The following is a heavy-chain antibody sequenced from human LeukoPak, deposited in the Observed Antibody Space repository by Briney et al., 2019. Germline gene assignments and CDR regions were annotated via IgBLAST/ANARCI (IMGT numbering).Heavy chain of an antibody. Sequence: GGSLRLSCAASGFAFSDYILDWVRQAPGKGLEWVGRIRRGSNSYTTEYAASVKGRFIISRDDSKNSLYLRMNSLQTEDTAVYHCTRDGGEGGNSAFDIWGQGTKVTVSS. V-gene: IGHV3-72*01. CDR3: TRDGGEGGNSAFDI. D-gene: IGHD3-16*01. J-gene: IGHJ3*02. CDR1: GFAFSDYI. CDR2: IRRGSNSYTT.